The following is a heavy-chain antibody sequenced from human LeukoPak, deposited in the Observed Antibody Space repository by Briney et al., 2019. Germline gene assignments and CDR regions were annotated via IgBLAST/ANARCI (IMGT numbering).Heavy chain of an antibody. D-gene: IGHD6-13*01. CDR1: GGSISSYY. V-gene: IGHV4-59*12. CDR3: ARERGSYSSSWSDLNDY. Sequence: SETLSLTCTVSGGSISSYYWSWIRQPPGKGLEWIGYIYYSGSTNYNPSLKSRVTISVDTSKNQFSLKLSSVTAADTAVYYCARERGSYSSSWSDLNDYWGQGTLVTVSS. J-gene: IGHJ4*02. CDR2: IYYSGST.